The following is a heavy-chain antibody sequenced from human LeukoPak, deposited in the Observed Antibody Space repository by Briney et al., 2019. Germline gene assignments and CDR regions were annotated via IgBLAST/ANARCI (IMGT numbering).Heavy chain of an antibody. D-gene: IGHD5-12*01. CDR2: ISGSGDIT. CDR1: GFTFRSYA. Sequence: GGSLRLSCAASGFTFRSYAMSWVRQAPGKGLEWVSAISGSGDITYYADSVKGRFTMYRDNFKNTLDLQMNSLRAEDRVVYYGAREYSGYDYVFDFWGQGTLVTVSS. V-gene: IGHV3-23*01. CDR3: AREYSGYDYVFDF. J-gene: IGHJ4*02.